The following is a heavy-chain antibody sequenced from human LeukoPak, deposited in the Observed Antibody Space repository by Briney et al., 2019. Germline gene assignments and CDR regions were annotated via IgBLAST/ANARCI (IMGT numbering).Heavy chain of an antibody. D-gene: IGHD4-17*01. CDR2: IYYSGTT. CDR3: ARAGNYGVIDY. CDR1: GGSISSSSYY. V-gene: IGHV4-61*05. J-gene: IGHJ4*02. Sequence: SETLSLTCTVSGGSISSSSYYWGWVRQPPGKGLEWIGYIYYSGTTNYNPSLTSRVSISLATSKTQFSLKLNSVTAADTAVYYCARAGNYGVIDYWGQGTLVTVSS.